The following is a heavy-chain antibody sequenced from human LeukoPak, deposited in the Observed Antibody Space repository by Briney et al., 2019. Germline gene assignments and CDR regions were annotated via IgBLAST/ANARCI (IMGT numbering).Heavy chain of an antibody. CDR3: ARAGQQLVWRWKANWFDP. CDR2: TYYRSKWYN. J-gene: IGHJ5*02. CDR1: GDSVPSNSAA. V-gene: IGHV6-1*01. D-gene: IGHD6-6*01. Sequence: SQTLSLTCAISGDSVPSNSAAWNWIRQSPSRGLEWLGRTYYRSKWYNDYAVSVKSRITINPDTSKNQFSLQLNSVTPEDTAVYYCARAGQQLVWRWKANWFDPWGQGTLVTVSS.